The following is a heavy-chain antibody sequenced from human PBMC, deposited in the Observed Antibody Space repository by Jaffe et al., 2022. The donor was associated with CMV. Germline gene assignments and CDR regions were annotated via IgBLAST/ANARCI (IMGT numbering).Heavy chain of an antibody. D-gene: IGHD2-2*03. J-gene: IGHJ4*02. V-gene: IGHV2-5*01. CDR3: AHRLDPFLFDY. CDR1: GFTLTPEPEA. CDR2: IYWNDGK. Sequence: QITLKESGPSLVKPTQTLTLTCTFSGFTLTPEPEAVGWIRQSPGEALEWLAIIYWNDGKRFKPSLRSRLSIAKDSSKKQVVLTMTNMAAADTATYFCAHRLDPFLFDYWGQGILVTVSS.